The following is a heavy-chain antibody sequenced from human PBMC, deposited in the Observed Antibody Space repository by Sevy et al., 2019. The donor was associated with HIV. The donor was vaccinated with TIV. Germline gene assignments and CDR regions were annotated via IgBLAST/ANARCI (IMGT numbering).Heavy chain of an antibody. D-gene: IGHD1-1*01. J-gene: IGHJ3*02. V-gene: IGHV3-7*01. CDR1: GFTFNNFW. Sequence: GGSRSLSCAASGFTFNNFWWTGVRQVPGRGLGGLATKNLVGSGDYYVDSVKGRFTISRDNGKNSLYLQMSSLRAEDTAVYFCAKSTVTTGIDAFDIWGQGTMVTVSS. CDR3: AKSTVTTGIDAFDI. CDR2: KNLVGSGD.